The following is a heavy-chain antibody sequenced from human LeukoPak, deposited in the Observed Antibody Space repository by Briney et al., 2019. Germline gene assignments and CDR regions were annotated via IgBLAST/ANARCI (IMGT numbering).Heavy chain of an antibody. V-gene: IGHV3-11*06. Sequence: PGGSLRLSCAASGFTFRDYYMSWIRQASGKGLEWVSFISRSSHDSHTNYAESVRGRFGISRDDGQNSLSLQMNSLRAEDTALYYCATLRDYAWTHWGQGTLVTVSS. CDR2: ISRSSHDSHT. CDR1: GFTFRDYY. CDR3: ATLRDYAWTH. D-gene: IGHD4-17*01. J-gene: IGHJ4*02.